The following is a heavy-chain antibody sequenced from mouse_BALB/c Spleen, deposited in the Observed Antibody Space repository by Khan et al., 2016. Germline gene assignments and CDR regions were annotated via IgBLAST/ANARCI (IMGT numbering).Heavy chain of an antibody. Sequence: EVQLVESGPSLVKPSQTLSLTCSVTGDSITSGYWNWIRKFPGNKLEYMGYISYSGSTYYNPSLKSRISITRDTSKNQYYLQLNSVTTEDTATYYCASGYDYDWDYYAMDYWGQGTSVTVSS. V-gene: IGHV3-8*02. CDR1: GDSITSGY. CDR3: ASGYDYDWDYYAMDY. CDR2: ISYSGST. J-gene: IGHJ4*01. D-gene: IGHD2-4*01.